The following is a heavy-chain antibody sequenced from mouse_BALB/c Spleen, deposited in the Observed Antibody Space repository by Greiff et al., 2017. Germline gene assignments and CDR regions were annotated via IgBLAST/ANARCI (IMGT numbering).Heavy chain of an antibody. Sequence: EVKLMESGGGLVQPGGSMKLSCVASGFTFSNYWMNWVRQSPEKGLEWVAEIRLKSNNYATHYAESVKGRFTISRDDSKSSVYLQMNNLRAEDTGIYYCTRDGNPPYYYAMDYWGQGTSVTVSS. CDR1: GFTFSNYW. D-gene: IGHD2-1*01. J-gene: IGHJ4*01. CDR2: IRLKSNNYAT. V-gene: IGHV6-6*02. CDR3: TRDGNPPYYYAMDY.